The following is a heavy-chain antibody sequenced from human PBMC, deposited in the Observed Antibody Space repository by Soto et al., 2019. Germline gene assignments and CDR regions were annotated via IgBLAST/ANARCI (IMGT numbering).Heavy chain of an antibody. CDR2: IYHSGST. D-gene: IGHD2-15*01. J-gene: IGHJ6*02. CDR1: GGSISSGGYS. CDR3: ARGIVGYGMDV. V-gene: IGHV4-30-2*01. Sequence: ASETLSHTCAVSGGSISSGGYSWSWIRQPPGKGLEWIGYIYHSGSTYYNPSLKSRVTVSVDRSKNQFSLKLSSVTAADTAVYYCARGIVGYGMDVWGQGTTVTVSS.